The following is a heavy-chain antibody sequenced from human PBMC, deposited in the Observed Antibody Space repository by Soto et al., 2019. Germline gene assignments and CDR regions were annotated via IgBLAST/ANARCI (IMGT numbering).Heavy chain of an antibody. CDR1: GYTFTGYY. CDR3: ARVKTIAAAGTYYYYYGMDV. V-gene: IGHV1-2*02. Sequence: ASVKVSCKASGYTFTGYYMHWVRQAPGQGLEWMGWINPNSGGTNYAQKFQGRVTMTRDTSISTAYMGLSRLRSDDTAVYYCARVKTIAAAGTYYYYYGMDVWGQGTTVTVSS. CDR2: INPNSGGT. D-gene: IGHD6-13*01. J-gene: IGHJ6*02.